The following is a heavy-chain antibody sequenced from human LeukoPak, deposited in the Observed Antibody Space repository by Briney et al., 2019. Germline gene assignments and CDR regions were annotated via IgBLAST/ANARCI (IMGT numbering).Heavy chain of an antibody. CDR1: GFTFSSYA. V-gene: IGHV3-23*01. J-gene: IGHJ5*02. CDR3: ANTPEYYDILTGRRYNWFDP. D-gene: IGHD3-9*01. Sequence: GGSLRLSCAASGFTFSSYAMRGGRQAPGEGLEWGSAISGSGGSTYYGDAVKGRFTLPRDNSKNTQYLKMNIQRAEDTAVYYCANTPEYYDILTGRRYNWFDPWGQGTLVTVSS. CDR2: ISGSGGST.